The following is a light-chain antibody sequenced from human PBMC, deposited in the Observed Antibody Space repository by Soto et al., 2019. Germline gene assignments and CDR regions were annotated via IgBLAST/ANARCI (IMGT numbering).Light chain of an antibody. CDR2: EVV. CDR1: KNDIGVYDF. J-gene: IGLJ3*02. Sequence: QSVLTQPPSASGSPGQSVTISCTGTKNDIGVYDFVSWYQHHPGKAPRLIIYEVVQRPSGVPDRFSGSKSGNTASLTVSGLQAADEADYHCSSYAGSHTYEVFGGGTKVTVL. V-gene: IGLV2-8*01. CDR3: SSYAGSHTYEV.